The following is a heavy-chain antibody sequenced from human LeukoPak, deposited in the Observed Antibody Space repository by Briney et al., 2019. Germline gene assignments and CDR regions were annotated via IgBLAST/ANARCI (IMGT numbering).Heavy chain of an antibody. V-gene: IGHV4-59*12. D-gene: IGHD1-26*01. Sequence: SETLSLTCTVSGGSISSYYWSWIRQPPGKGLEWIGYIYYTGSTNYSPSLKSRVTISVDTSKNQFSLKLSSVTAADTAVYYCAREPSLYSGSYYYYYYMDVWGKGTTVTISS. CDR2: IYYTGST. CDR1: GGSISSYY. J-gene: IGHJ6*03. CDR3: AREPSLYSGSYYYYYYMDV.